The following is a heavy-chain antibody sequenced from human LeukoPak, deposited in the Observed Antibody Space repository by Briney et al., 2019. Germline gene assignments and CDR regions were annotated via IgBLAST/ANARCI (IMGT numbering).Heavy chain of an antibody. CDR3: AKLVGATQFDY. J-gene: IGHJ4*02. Sequence: GRSLRLSCAASGFTFSSYAMHWVRQAPGKGLEWVAVISYDGSNKYYADSVKGRFTISRDNSKNTLYLQMNSLRAEDTAVYYCAKLVGATQFDYWGQGTLVTVSS. CDR1: GFTFSSYA. D-gene: IGHD1-26*01. V-gene: IGHV3-30-3*02. CDR2: ISYDGSNK.